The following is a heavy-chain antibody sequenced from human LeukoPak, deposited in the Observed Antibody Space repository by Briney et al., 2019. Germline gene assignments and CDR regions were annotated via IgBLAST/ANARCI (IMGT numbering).Heavy chain of an antibody. D-gene: IGHD1-14*01. V-gene: IGHV3-48*03. Sequence: GGSLRLSCAASGFTFSSYEMNWVRQAPEKGLEWVSYISSSGSTIYYADSVKGRFTISRDNAKNSLYLQMNSLRAEDTAVYYCARDRNYYYYGMDVWGKGTTVTVSS. CDR1: GFTFSSYE. CDR3: ARDRNYYYYGMDV. CDR2: ISSSGSTI. J-gene: IGHJ6*04.